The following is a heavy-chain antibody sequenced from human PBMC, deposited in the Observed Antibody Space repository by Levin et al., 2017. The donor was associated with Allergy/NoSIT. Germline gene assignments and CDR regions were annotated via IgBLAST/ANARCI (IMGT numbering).Heavy chain of an antibody. J-gene: IGHJ6*02. Sequence: GSLRLSCTVSGGSISSSSYYWGWIRQPPGKGLEWIGSIYYSGSTYYNPSLKSRVTISVDTSKNQFSLKLSSVTAADTAVYYCARQNYYGSGSYYPDYYYYYGMDVWGQGTTVTVSS. CDR1: GGSISSSSYY. CDR2: IYYSGST. D-gene: IGHD3-10*01. V-gene: IGHV4-39*01. CDR3: ARQNYYGSGSYYPDYYYYYGMDV.